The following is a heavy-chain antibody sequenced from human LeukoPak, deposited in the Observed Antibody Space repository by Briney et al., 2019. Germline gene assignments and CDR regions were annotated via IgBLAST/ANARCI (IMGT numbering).Heavy chain of an antibody. D-gene: IGHD4-17*01. CDR3: ARIGDYGDYRPDY. CDR1: GYTFTGYY. Sequence: GASVKVSCKASGYTFTGYYMHWVRQAPGQGLEWMGWINPNSGGTNYAQKFQGRVTMTRDTSISTAYMELSRLRSDDTAVYYCARIGDYGDYRPDYWGQGTLVTVSS. CDR2: INPNSGGT. J-gene: IGHJ4*02. V-gene: IGHV1-2*02.